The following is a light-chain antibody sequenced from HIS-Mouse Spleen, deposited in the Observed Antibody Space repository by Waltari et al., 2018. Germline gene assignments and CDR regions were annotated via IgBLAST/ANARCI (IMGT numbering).Light chain of an antibody. V-gene: IGLV3-25*03. Sequence: SYELTQPPSVSVSPGQTARITCSGDALPKQYAYWYQQKPGQAPVLVRYKDSERPSGIPERFSGSSSGKTVTLTISGVQAEDDADYYCQSADSSGTYSVVFGGGTKLTVL. CDR3: QSADSSGTYSVV. CDR2: KDS. CDR1: ALPKQY. J-gene: IGLJ2*01.